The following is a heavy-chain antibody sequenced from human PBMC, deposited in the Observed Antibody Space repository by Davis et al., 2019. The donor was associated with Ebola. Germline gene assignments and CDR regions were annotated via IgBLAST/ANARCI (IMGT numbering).Heavy chain of an antibody. CDR1: GGSISSGGYY. CDR3: ARGRNNHYYHSNDNY. D-gene: IGHD3-22*01. J-gene: IGHJ4*02. Sequence: PSETLSLTCTVSGGSISSGGYYWSWIRQHPGKGLEWIGYIYYSGSTYYNPSLKSRVTISVDTSKNQFSLKLSSVTAADTAVYYCARGRNNHYYHSNDNYWGQGTLVTVSS. CDR2: IYYSGST. V-gene: IGHV4-31*03.